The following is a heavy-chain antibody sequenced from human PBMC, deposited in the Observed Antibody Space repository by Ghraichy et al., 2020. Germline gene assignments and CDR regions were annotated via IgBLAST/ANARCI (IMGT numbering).Heavy chain of an antibody. J-gene: IGHJ4*02. V-gene: IGHV3-23*01. CDR2: IYGSGETT. CDR3: AKNIAAADQVFDY. Sequence: GSLRLSCAASGFAFTNCVMNWVRQAPGKGLEWVSAIYGSGETTYYADSVKGRFTISRDSSKSTLYLQMNSLRADDTTVYYCAKNIAAADQVFDYWGQGTLVTVSS. D-gene: IGHD6-13*01. CDR1: GFAFTNCV.